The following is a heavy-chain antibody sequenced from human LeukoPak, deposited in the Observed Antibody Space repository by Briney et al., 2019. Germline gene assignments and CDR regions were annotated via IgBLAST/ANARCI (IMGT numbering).Heavy chain of an antibody. D-gene: IGHD4-17*01. J-gene: IGHJ4*02. V-gene: IGHV4-59*01. CDR1: GGSISSYY. CDR2: IYYSGST. Sequence: SETLSLTCTVSGGSISSYYWSWIRQPPGKGPEWIGYIYYSGSTNYNPSLKSRVTISVDTSKNQFSLKLSSVTAADTAVYYCASEGTVTTSFDYWGQGTLVTVSS. CDR3: ASEGTVTTSFDY.